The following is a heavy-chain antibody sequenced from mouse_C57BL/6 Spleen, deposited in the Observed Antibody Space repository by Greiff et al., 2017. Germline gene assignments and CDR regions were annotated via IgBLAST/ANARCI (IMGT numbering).Heavy chain of an antibody. CDR2: IHPNSGST. V-gene: IGHV1-64*01. Sequence: QVQLQQPGAELVKPGASVKLSCKASGYTFTSYWMHWVKQRPGQGLEWIGMIHPNSGSTNYNEKFKSKATLTVDKSSSTAYMQLSSLTSEDSAVYYCARRYITTVVDWYFDVWGTGTTVTVSS. D-gene: IGHD1-1*01. CDR1: GYTFTSYW. CDR3: ARRYITTVVDWYFDV. J-gene: IGHJ1*03.